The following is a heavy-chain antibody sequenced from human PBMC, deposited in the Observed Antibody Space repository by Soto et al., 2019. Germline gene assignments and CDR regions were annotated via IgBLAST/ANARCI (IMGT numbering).Heavy chain of an antibody. D-gene: IGHD6-13*01. CDR2: ISGGGDSP. J-gene: IGHJ4*02. V-gene: IGHV3-23*01. CDR3: AKGSTRVYRTSWGRSHLDN. Sequence: EVQLLESGGGLIQPGGSLRLSCAASGFTFSSYAMSWVRQAPGKGLEWVSAISGGGDSPYFADSVEGRFSISRDNSKNTEFLQMTSLRVEDTAVYYCAKGSTRVYRTSWGRSHLDNWGQGTQVTVSS. CDR1: GFTFSSYA.